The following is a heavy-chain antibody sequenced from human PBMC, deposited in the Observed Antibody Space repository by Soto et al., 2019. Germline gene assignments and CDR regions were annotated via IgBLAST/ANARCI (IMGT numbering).Heavy chain of an antibody. CDR3: ARHYSAMGV. J-gene: IGHJ6*02. CDR2: ISSDNNT. CDR1: GFTVSSDS. V-gene: IGHV3-53*02. Sequence: VQLVETGGDLIQPGGSLRLSCAASGFTVSSDSMTWVRQAPGKGLEWISIISSDNNTDYADSVKGRFSISRDTSKNILYLQMNSLRAEDTAEYYCARHYSAMGVWGQGTTVTVSS.